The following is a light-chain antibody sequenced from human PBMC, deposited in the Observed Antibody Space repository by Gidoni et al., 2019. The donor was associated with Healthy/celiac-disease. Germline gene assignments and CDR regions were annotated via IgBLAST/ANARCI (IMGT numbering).Light chain of an antibody. V-gene: IGKV1-39*01. Sequence: DTQLTPPPSSLSASVGDRVTTTCRGSQVISSYLNWYQQKPGKVPKLLIYRASSLQSGVPSRFSGSGSGTDFTLTISSLQPEDFATYYGQQTYSAPLTFGPGTKVEIK. J-gene: IGKJ3*01. CDR1: QVISSY. CDR3: QQTYSAPLT. CDR2: RAS.